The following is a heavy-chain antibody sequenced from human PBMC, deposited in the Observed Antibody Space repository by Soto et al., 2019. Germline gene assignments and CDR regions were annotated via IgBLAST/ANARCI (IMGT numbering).Heavy chain of an antibody. CDR1: GDSISSADYY. CDR2: IFYSGTT. V-gene: IGHV4-30-4*02. D-gene: IGHD1-1*01. Sequence: SDTLSLTCTVSGDSISSADYYWGWIRQTPGKGLEWIGHIFYSGTTYYNPSLKSRLTISVDTSKNHFSLRLTSVTAADTAVYYCARDLWVEPELYYYGMDVWGQGXTVTVSS. J-gene: IGHJ6*02. CDR3: ARDLWVEPELYYYGMDV.